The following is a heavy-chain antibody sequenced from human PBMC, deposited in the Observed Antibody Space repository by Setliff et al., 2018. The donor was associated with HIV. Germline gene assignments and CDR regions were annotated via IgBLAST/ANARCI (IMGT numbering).Heavy chain of an antibody. Sequence: SETLSLTCTVSGVSIRRGNYYWSWIRQPAGEGLEWVGHISSSGSTNYNPSLKNRVTMSIDGSKPHFFLNLESVTAADTAVYYCARGAYTGNYQGVPGGPHYYYFYYMDVWDKGTTVTVSS. CDR2: ISSSGST. J-gene: IGHJ6*03. V-gene: IGHV4-61*09. CDR1: GVSIRRGNYY. D-gene: IGHD1-26*01. CDR3: ARGAYTGNYQGVPGGPHYYYFYYMDV.